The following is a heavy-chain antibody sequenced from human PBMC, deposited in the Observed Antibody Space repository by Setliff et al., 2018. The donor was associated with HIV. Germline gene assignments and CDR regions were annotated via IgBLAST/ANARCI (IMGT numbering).Heavy chain of an antibody. CDR2: MYYSGST. D-gene: IGHD2-21*02. J-gene: IGHJ4*02. CDR3: ARGRLKGDFSLDY. V-gene: IGHV4-59*01. CDR1: GASISTYY. Sequence: PSETLSLTCTVSGASISTYYWSWIRQPPGKGLEWIGYMYYSGSTHYNPPLKSRASMLADTAKNQVSLRVTSVTAADSAVYYCARGRLKGDFSLDYWGLGILVTVS.